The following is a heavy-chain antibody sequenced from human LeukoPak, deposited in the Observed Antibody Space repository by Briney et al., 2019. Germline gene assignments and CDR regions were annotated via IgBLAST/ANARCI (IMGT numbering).Heavy chain of an antibody. Sequence: PSETLSLTCTVSGGSISSSSYYWTWIRQPAGKGLEWVGRTYTTGSTNYNPSLKSRVTISLDTSKNQFSLKVSSVTASDTAVYYCARSSGDLWGQGTLVTVSS. V-gene: IGHV4-61*02. CDR1: GGSISSSSYY. CDR2: TYTTGST. J-gene: IGHJ5*02. CDR3: ARSSGDL. D-gene: IGHD3-10*01.